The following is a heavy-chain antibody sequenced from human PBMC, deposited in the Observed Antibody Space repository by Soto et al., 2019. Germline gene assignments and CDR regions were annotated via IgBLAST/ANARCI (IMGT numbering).Heavy chain of an antibody. J-gene: IGHJ6*02. CDR2: INAANGNT. V-gene: IGHV1-3*01. D-gene: IGHD1-26*01. Sequence: GASVKVSCKASGYTFTTYALHWVRQARGERLEWMGWINAANGNTKYSKKFQGRVTITRDTSASTTYMELSSLRSEDTAVYYCGGSGVGATGEILYNAMDVWGQGTTVTVSS. CDR3: GGSGVGATGEILYNAMDV. CDR1: GYTFTTYA.